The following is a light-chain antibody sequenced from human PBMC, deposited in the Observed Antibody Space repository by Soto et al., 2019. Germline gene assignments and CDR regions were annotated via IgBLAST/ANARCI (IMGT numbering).Light chain of an antibody. Sequence: EIVLTQSPGTLSLSPGERATLSCRASQSVTSTYLAWYQQKPGQAPRLLIYGASNRATGIPDRFSGSGSGTDFTLTISNLEPEDFAVYYCQQHISWPLTFGGGTKVDIK. CDR3: QQHISWPLT. V-gene: IGKV3-20*01. J-gene: IGKJ4*01. CDR1: QSVTSTY. CDR2: GAS.